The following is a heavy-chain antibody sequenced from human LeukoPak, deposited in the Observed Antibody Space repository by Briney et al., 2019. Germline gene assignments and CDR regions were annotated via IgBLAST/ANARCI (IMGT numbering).Heavy chain of an antibody. J-gene: IGHJ4*02. Sequence: RGSLRLSCAVSGFSFSNYWMSWVRQAPGKGLEWVANIKQDGSEKYYVDSVKGRFTISRDNAKNSLYPQMNSLRAEDTAVYYCARILDSAWGELGYWGQGTLVTVSS. CDR1: GFSFSNYW. V-gene: IGHV3-7*01. D-gene: IGHD6-19*01. CDR3: ARILDSAWGELGY. CDR2: IKQDGSEK.